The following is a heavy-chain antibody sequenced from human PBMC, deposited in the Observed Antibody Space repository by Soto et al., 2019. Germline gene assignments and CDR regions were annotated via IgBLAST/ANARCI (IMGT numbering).Heavy chain of an antibody. CDR2: ISYEGRNK. Sequence: GGSLRLSCAVSGFTFSLYGMHWVRQAPGKGLEWVAFISYEGRNKYYADSVKGRFTLSRDNSKNTLSLQMESLRPEDTAVYYCAKGRDSTLLRWQYFDNWGQGTQVTVSS. V-gene: IGHV3-30*18. D-gene: IGHD4-17*01. CDR1: GFTFSLYG. J-gene: IGHJ4*02. CDR3: AKGRDSTLLRWQYFDN.